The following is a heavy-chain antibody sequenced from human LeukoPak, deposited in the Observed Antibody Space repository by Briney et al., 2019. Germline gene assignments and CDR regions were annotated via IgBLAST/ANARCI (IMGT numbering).Heavy chain of an antibody. CDR1: GFTFSSYA. CDR3: AKDSEDIVATPSNY. Sequence: PGGSLRLSCAASGFTFSSYAMSWVRQAPGKGLEWVSAISGSGGSTYYADSVKGRFTISRDNSKNTLYLQMNSLRAEDTAVYYCAKDSEDIVATPSNYWGQGTLVTVSS. V-gene: IGHV3-23*01. CDR2: ISGSGGST. D-gene: IGHD5-12*01. J-gene: IGHJ4*02.